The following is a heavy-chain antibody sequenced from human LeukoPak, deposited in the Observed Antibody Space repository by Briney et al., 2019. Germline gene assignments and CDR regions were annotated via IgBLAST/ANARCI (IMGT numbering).Heavy chain of an antibody. Sequence: PGGSLRLSCAASGFTFSSYAMSWVRQAPGKGLEWVSAISGSGGSTYYADSVKGRFTISRDNSKNTLYLQMNSLRAEDTAVYYCAKYPLYGDYVYLYFDYWGQGTLVTVSS. CDR2: ISGSGGST. CDR1: GFTFSSYA. CDR3: AKYPLYGDYVYLYFDY. D-gene: IGHD4-17*01. J-gene: IGHJ4*02. V-gene: IGHV3-23*01.